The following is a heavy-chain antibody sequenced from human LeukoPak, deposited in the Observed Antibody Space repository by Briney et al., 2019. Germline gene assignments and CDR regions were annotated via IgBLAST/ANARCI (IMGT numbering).Heavy chain of an antibody. Sequence: RTSESLSSICTVSCASLSGSSYYWGFIRQPPGKGLEWIGSIYYIGTAFCRPSFDSPFAVSVDTSLIHLSLTLYYLTAADTAVYYCARHVTGWFKNDPWGQRILVTVSS. J-gene: IGHJ5*02. D-gene: IGHD6-19*01. CDR3: ARHVTGWFKNDP. V-gene: IGHV4-39*01. CDR1: CASLSGSSYY. CDR2: IYYIGTA.